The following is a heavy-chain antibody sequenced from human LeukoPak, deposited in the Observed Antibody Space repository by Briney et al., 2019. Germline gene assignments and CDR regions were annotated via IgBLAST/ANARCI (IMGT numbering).Heavy chain of an antibody. Sequence: PGGSLRLPCAASGFTFSSYGMHWVRQAPGKGLEWVAVISYDGSNKYYADSVKGRFTISRDNSKNTLYLQMNSLRAEDTAVYYCAKVGYSSGWYSIDYWGQGTLVTVSS. CDR2: ISYDGSNK. CDR3: AKVGYSSGWYSIDY. V-gene: IGHV3-30*18. D-gene: IGHD6-19*01. J-gene: IGHJ4*02. CDR1: GFTFSSYG.